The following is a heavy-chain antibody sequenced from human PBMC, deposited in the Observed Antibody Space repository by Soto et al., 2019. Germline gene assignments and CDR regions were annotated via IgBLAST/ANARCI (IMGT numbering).Heavy chain of an antibody. CDR3: ARVGGLGATTIDY. V-gene: IGHV4-30-4*01. J-gene: IGHJ4*02. CDR2: IYYSGST. CDR1: GGSISSGDYY. Sequence: TSETLSLTCTVSGGSISSGDYYWSWIRQPPGKGLEWIGYIYYSGSTYYNPSLKSRVTISVDTSKNQFSLKLSSVTAADTAVYYCARVGGLGATTIDYWGQGTLVTVSS. D-gene: IGHD3-16*01.